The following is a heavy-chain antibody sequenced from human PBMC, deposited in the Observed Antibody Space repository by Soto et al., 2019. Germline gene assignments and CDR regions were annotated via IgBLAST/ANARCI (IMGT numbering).Heavy chain of an antibody. V-gene: IGHV1-18*01. CDR2: ISAYNGNI. Sequence: QVQLVQSGAEVKKPGASVKVSCKASGYTFTSYGINWVRQAPGQGLEWMGWISAYNGNINYAQMLQGRVTVTTDTSTSTAYMELRSLRPDDTAVYYCARDEDSGWNYFDYWGKGTLVTVSS. CDR1: GYTFTSYG. CDR3: ARDEDSGWNYFDY. D-gene: IGHD6-19*01. J-gene: IGHJ4*02.